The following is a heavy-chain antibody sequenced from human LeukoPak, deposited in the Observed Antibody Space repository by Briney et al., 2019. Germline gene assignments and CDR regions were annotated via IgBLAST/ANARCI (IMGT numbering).Heavy chain of an antibody. V-gene: IGHV4-34*01. J-gene: IGHJ4*02. D-gene: IGHD6-19*01. Sequence: SETLSLTCAVYGGSFSGYYWSWIRQPPGKGLEWIGEINHSGSTNYNPSLKSRVTISVDTSKNQFSLKLSSVTAADTAVYYCARDPLNIAVAAHFDYWGQGTLVTVSS. CDR1: GGSFSGYY. CDR2: INHSGST. CDR3: ARDPLNIAVAAHFDY.